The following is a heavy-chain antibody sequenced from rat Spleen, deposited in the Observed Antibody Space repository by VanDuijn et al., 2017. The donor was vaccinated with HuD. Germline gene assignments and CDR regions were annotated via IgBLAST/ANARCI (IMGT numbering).Heavy chain of an antibody. J-gene: IGHJ1*01. CDR3: ARQWLTGSHWFFDF. CDR2: ITTGGGNT. V-gene: IGHV5-25*01. D-gene: IGHD1-4*01. Sequence: EVQLVESDGGLVQPGRSLKLSCAASGFTFSDYNMAWVRQAPTKGLEWVASITTGGGNTYYRDSVKGRFTISRDNAKSTLYLQMDSLRSEDTATYYCARQWLTGSHWFFDFWGPGTMVTVSS. CDR1: GFTFSDYN.